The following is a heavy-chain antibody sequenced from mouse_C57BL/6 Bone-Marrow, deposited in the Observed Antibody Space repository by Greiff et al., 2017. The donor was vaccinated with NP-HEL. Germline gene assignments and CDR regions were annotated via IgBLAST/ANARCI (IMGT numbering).Heavy chain of an antibody. J-gene: IGHJ2*01. V-gene: IGHV1-19*01. CDR2: INPYNGGT. CDR3: ARGVYYGSSYDY. Sequence: EVQLQQSGPVLVKPGASVKMSCKASGYTFTDYYMNWVKQSPGKSLEWIGVINPYNGGTSYNQKFKGKATLTVDTSSSTAYMELNSLTSEDSAVYYCARGVYYGSSYDYWGQGTTLTVSS. D-gene: IGHD1-1*01. CDR1: GYTFTDYY.